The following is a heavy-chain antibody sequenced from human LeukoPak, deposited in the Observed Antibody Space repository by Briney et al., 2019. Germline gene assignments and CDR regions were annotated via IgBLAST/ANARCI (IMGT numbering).Heavy chain of an antibody. Sequence: GGSLRLSCAASGFTVSSHYMSWVRQAPGKGLEWVSVIYSGGSTFYADSVKGRFTISRDNSKNTLYLQMNSLRAEDTAVYYCARVSNYYGSGSDYWGQGTLVTVSS. V-gene: IGHV3-66*01. CDR1: GFTVSSHY. CDR2: IYSGGST. J-gene: IGHJ4*02. D-gene: IGHD3-10*01. CDR3: ARVSNYYGSGSDY.